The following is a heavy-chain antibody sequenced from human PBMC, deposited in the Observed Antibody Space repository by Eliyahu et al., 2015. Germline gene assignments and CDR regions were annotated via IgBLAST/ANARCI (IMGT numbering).Heavy chain of an antibody. J-gene: IGHJ4*02. CDR3: ARGQGDIQGRPLDY. CDR1: GDSXRTNDYY. D-gene: IGHD3-16*01. CDR2: IHYTGST. Sequence: QVQLQESGPGLVKPSQTLSLTCTVSGDSXRTNDYYWSWXRQHPGKGLEWIGYIHYTGSTSLNPSLKSRVNMSVDTSQNQFSLKVRSVSAADTAVYYCARGQGDIQGRPLDYWGQGTLVTVSS. V-gene: IGHV4-31*03.